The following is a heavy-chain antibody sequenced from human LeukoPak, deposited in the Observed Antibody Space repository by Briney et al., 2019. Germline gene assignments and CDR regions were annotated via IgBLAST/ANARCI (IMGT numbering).Heavy chain of an antibody. CDR1: GYTFISYA. J-gene: IGHJ5*02. V-gene: IGHV1-3*03. CDR3: ARDATYGDNWFDP. CDR2: INAGNGNT. D-gene: IGHD1-1*01. Sequence: ASVKVSCKASGYTFISYAMHWMRQAPGQRLEWMGWINAGNGNTKYSQEFQGRVTITRDTSASTVYIELSSLRSEDMAVYYCARDATYGDNWFDPWGQGTLVTVSS.